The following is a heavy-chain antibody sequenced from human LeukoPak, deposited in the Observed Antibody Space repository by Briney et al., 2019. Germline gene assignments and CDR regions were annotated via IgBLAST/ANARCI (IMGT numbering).Heavy chain of an antibody. V-gene: IGHV4-34*01. CDR3: ARDLYSSGWGYFDY. Sequence: SETLSLTCAVYGGSFSGYYWSWIRQPPGKGLEWIGEINHSGSTNYNPSLKSRVTISLDTSENQLSLKLSSVTAADTAVYYCARDLYSSGWGYFDYWGQGTLVTVSS. CDR2: INHSGST. J-gene: IGHJ4*02. CDR1: GGSFSGYY. D-gene: IGHD6-19*01.